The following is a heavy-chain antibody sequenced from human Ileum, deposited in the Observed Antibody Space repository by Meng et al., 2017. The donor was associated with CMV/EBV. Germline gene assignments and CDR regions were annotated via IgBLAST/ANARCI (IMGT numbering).Heavy chain of an antibody. Sequence: GGSLRPSCAAPGSTFSSYAMHWVRQAPGKGLEWVAVISYDGSNKYYADSVKGRFTISRDNSKNTLYLQMNSLRAEDTAVYYCARDRNRGHTYYYYYGMDVWGQGTTVTVSS. CDR1: GSTFSSYA. D-gene: IGHD1-14*01. CDR3: ARDRNRGHTYYYYYGMDV. CDR2: ISYDGSNK. V-gene: IGHV3-30-3*01. J-gene: IGHJ6*02.